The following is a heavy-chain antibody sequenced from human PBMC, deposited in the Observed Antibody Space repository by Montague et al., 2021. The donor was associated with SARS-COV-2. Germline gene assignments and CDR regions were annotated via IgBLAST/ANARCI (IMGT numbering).Heavy chain of an antibody. J-gene: IGHJ4*02. CDR3: ARGAPGY. D-gene: IGHD1-1*01. CDR2: SNYGGST. Sequence: SETLSLTCAVYGGSFSDYHWTWIRQSPGGGLEWIGQSNYGGSTKYNPSLRSRVTISIDTSKNRFSLKLTSVTAADTAVYYCARGAPGYWGQGTLVTVSS. V-gene: IGHV4-34*01. CDR1: GGSFSDYH.